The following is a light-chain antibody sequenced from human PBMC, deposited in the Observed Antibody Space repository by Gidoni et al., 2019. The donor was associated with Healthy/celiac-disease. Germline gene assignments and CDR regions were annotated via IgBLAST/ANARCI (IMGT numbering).Light chain of an antibody. CDR3: SSYTSSSTSLYV. Sequence: QSARTQPASVSGSPGQSINIPCTGTSSDVGGYNYVSWYQQHPGKAPKLMISDVSNRPSGVSNRFSGSKSGNTASLTISGLQAEDEADYYCSSYTSSSTSLYVFGTGTKVTVL. J-gene: IGLJ1*01. V-gene: IGLV2-14*01. CDR2: DVS. CDR1: SSDVGGYNY.